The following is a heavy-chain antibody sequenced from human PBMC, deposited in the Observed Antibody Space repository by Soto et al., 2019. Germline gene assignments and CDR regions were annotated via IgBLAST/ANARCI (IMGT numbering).Heavy chain of an antibody. D-gene: IGHD3-10*01. V-gene: IGHV4-30-2*01. CDR1: GDSISSADYS. J-gene: IGHJ4*02. Sequence: HLQLQESGSRLVKPSQTLSLNSAVSGDSISSADYSWNWVRQPPGKGLEWVGYTSYSGRTYYNPSLKCRVTIPVDRSRNQFSLNLSSVTAADTAVYYGASQTSGLWHYWGQGTLVTVSS. CDR2: TSYSGRT. CDR3: ASQTSGLWHY.